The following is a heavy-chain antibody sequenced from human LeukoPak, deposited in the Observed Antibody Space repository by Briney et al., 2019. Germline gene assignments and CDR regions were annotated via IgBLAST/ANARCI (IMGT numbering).Heavy chain of an antibody. V-gene: IGHV3-21*01. CDR2: ISSSSSYI. CDR1: GFTSSSYS. D-gene: IGHD4-17*01. J-gene: IGHJ6*02. Sequence: PGGSLRLSCAASGFTSSSYSMNWVRQAPGKGLEWVSSISSSSSYIYYADSVKGRFTISRDNAKNSLYLQMNSLRAEDTAVYYCARDLPSGDYGMDVWGQGTTVTVSS. CDR3: ARDLPSGDYGMDV.